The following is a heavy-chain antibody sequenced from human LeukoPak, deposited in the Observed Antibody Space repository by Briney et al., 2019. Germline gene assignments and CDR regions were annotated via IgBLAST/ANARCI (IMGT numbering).Heavy chain of an antibody. J-gene: IGHJ3*02. CDR3: AEGRSGWDAFDI. D-gene: IGHD3-22*01. CDR2: IYYSGST. V-gene: IGHV4-59*01. Sequence: SETLSLTCTVSGGSISSYYWSWIRQPPGKGLEWIGYIYYSGSTNYNPSPKSRVTISVDTSKNQFSLKLSSVTAVDTAVYYCAEGRSGWDAFDIWGQGTMVTVSS. CDR1: GGSISSYY.